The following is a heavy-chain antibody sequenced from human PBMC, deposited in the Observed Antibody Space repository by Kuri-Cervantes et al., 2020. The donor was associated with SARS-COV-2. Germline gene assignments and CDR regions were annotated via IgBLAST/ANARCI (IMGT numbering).Heavy chain of an antibody. V-gene: IGHV4-34*01. CDR2: INHSGST. Sequence: SETLSLTCAVFGGSFSGYYWSWIRQSPGKGLEWIGKINHSGSTNYNPSLSSRVTISVDMSKNQFSLKLSSVTAADTAVYYCASLVGATGYYYMDVWGKGTTVTVSS. CDR3: ASLVGATGYYYMDV. J-gene: IGHJ6*03. CDR1: GGSFSGYY. D-gene: IGHD1-26*01.